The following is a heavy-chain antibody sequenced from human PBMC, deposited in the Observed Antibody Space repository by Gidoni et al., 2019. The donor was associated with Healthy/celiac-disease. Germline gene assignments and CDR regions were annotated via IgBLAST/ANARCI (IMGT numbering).Heavy chain of an antibody. V-gene: IGHV3-30*18. Sequence: QVQLVESGGGVVQPGRSLRLSCAASGFTFRGSGMHGARQAPGKGLGGVAVISYDGSNKYYADAVKGRFTISRDNSKNTLYLQMNSLRAEDTAVYYCAKDFYLFWEKAADFDYGGFFDYWGQGTLVTVSS. CDR3: AKDFYLFWEKAADFDYGGFFDY. D-gene: IGHD4-17*01. CDR1: GFTFRGSG. CDR2: ISYDGSNK. J-gene: IGHJ4*02.